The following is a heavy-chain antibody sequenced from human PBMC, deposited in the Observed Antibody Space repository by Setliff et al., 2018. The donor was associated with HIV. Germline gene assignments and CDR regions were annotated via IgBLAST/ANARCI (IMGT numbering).Heavy chain of an antibody. CDR3: ARMVRHYYDSSGYYFDY. CDR2: INHRGDT. V-gene: IGHV4-34*01. CDR1: GGSFSGYY. J-gene: IGHJ4*02. D-gene: IGHD3-22*01. Sequence: SSETLSLTCAVYGGSFSGYYWTWIRQPPGKGLEWIGDINHRGDTKYNPSLRSRVIISVDKSKNQFSLKLSSVAAADTAVYYCARMVRHYYDSSGYYFDYWGQGTLVTVSS.